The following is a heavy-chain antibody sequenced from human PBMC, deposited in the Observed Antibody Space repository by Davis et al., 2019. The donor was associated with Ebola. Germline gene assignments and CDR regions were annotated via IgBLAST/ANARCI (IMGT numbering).Heavy chain of an antibody. CDR2: INPSGGST. Sequence: ASVKVSCKASGYTFTSYYMHWVRRAPGQGLEWMGIINPSGGSTSYAQKFQGRVTMTRDTSTSTAYMELRSLRSDDTAVYYCARATYCSSTSCFYYYYYMDVWGKGTTVTVSS. D-gene: IGHD2-2*01. J-gene: IGHJ6*03. CDR3: ARATYCSSTSCFYYYYYMDV. CDR1: GYTFTSYY. V-gene: IGHV1-46*01.